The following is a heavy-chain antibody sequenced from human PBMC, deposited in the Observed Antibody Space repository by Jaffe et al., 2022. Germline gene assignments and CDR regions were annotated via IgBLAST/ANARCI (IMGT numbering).Heavy chain of an antibody. Sequence: EVQLVESGGGLVQPGGSLRLSCAASGFTVSSNYMSWVRQAPGKGLEWVSVIYSGGSTYYADSVKGRFTISRDNSKNTLYLQMNSLRAEDTAVYYCARETASRNSGYDYDYYEIQPRPPVGAFDIWGQGTMVTVSS. CDR1: GFTVSSNY. J-gene: IGHJ3*02. D-gene: IGHD5-12*01. CDR3: ARETASRNSGYDYDYYEIQPRPPVGAFDI. V-gene: IGHV3-66*02. CDR2: IYSGGST.